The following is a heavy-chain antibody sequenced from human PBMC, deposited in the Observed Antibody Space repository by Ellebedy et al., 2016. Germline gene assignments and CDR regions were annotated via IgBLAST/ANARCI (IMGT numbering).Heavy chain of an antibody. D-gene: IGHD1-26*01. CDR1: GFTFSVRG. J-gene: IGHJ4*02. CDR2: VSYEGNG. CDR3: TRDASEWARDC. Sequence: GESLKISXAASGFTFSVRGMTWVRQAPGKGLKWVATVSYEGNGYYADSVKGRFSISRDNGKNSIFLQMNSLRVEDTALYYCTRDASEWARDCWGQGTLVTVSS. V-gene: IGHV3-69-1*01.